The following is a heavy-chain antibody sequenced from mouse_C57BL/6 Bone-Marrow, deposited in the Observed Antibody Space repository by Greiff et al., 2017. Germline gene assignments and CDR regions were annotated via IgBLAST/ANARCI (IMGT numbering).Heavy chain of an antibody. V-gene: IGHV14-4*01. CDR2: IDPENGDT. Sequence: EVQLQPSGAELVRPGASVKLSCTASGFNIKDDYMHWVKQRPEQGLEWIGWIDPENGDTEYASKFQGKATITADTSSNTAYLQLSSLTSEDTAVYYCTPTYGSSFYWGQGTTLTVSS. CDR3: TPTYGSSFY. D-gene: IGHD1-1*01. CDR1: GFNIKDDY. J-gene: IGHJ2*01.